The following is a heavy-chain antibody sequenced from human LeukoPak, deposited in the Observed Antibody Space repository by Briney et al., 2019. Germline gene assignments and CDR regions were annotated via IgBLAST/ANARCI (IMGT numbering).Heavy chain of an antibody. CDR3: ARDNLWSQWEPTGQFSYYYMDV. CDR2: IKQDGSEK. D-gene: IGHD1-26*01. CDR1: GFTFSSYW. Sequence: SGGSLRLSCAASGFTFSSYWMSWVRQAPGKGLEWVANIKQDGSEKYYVDSVKGRFTISRDNAKNSLYLQMNSLRAEDTAVYYCARDNLWSQWEPTGQFSYYYMDVWGKGTTVTVSS. V-gene: IGHV3-7*03. J-gene: IGHJ6*03.